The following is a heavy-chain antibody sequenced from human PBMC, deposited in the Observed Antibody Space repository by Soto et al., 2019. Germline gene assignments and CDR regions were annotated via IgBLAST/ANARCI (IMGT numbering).Heavy chain of an antibody. CDR2: IYPGDSDT. CDR3: TRLSGSYPSPLVRFHY. CDR1: GYSFTSYW. V-gene: IGHV5-51*01. D-gene: IGHD1-26*01. J-gene: IGHJ4*02. Sequence: GESLKISCKGSGYSFTSYWIGWVRQLPGKGLEWMGIIYPGDSDTRYSPSFQGQVTISADKSISTAYLQWSSLKASDTAMYYCTRLSGSYPSPLVRFHYWGQGTLVTVSS.